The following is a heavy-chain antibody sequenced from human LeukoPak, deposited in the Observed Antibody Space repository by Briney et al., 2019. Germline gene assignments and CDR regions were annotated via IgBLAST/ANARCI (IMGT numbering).Heavy chain of an antibody. CDR1: GFTFSSHW. CDR3: ARVIGFGELSLGY. Sequence: PGGSLRLSCAASGFTFSSHWMHWVRQAPGKGLVWVSRINSDGSSTSYADSVKGRFTISRDNAKNTLYLQMNSLRSDDTAVYYCARVIGFGELSLGYWGQGTLVTVSS. V-gene: IGHV3-74*01. J-gene: IGHJ4*02. CDR2: INSDGSST. D-gene: IGHD3-10*01.